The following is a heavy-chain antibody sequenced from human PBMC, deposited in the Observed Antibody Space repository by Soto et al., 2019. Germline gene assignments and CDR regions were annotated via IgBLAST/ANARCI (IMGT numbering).Heavy chain of an antibody. V-gene: IGHV3-66*01. J-gene: IGHJ4*02. CDR1: GFTVISNY. Sequence: EVQLVESGGGLVQPGGSLRLSCAASGFTVISNYMNWVRQAPGKGRERVSVIYSGGSTYYADSVNCRFTISRANSKNTLYLQMNSLRAEDTAVYYCSRSWAVAGSYDYWGQGTLVTVSS. CDR2: IYSGGST. CDR3: SRSWAVAGSYDY. D-gene: IGHD6-19*01.